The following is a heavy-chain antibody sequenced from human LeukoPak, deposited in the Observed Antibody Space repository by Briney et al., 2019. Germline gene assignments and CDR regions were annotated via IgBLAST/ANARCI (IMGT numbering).Heavy chain of an antibody. Sequence: ASVKVPCKASGYTFTSYAMNWVRQAPGQGLEWMGWINTNTGNPTYAQGFTGRFVFSLDTSVSTAYLQISSLKAEDTAVYYCARANLDEQRIQLQDYWGQGTLVTVSS. V-gene: IGHV7-4-1*02. CDR3: ARANLDEQRIQLQDY. CDR1: GYTFTSYA. J-gene: IGHJ4*02. CDR2: INTNTGNP. D-gene: IGHD5-18*01.